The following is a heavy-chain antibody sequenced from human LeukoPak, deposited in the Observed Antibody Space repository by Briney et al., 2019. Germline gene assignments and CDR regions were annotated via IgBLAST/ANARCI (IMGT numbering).Heavy chain of an antibody. J-gene: IGHJ5*02. D-gene: IGHD3-3*01. CDR2: IRYDGGTK. CDR1: GFTFSSYG. CDR3: AKGHPARGWNAAPLEDA. V-gene: IGHV3-30*02. Sequence: PGGSLRLSCAASGFTFSSYGMHWVRQAPGRGLEWVSFIRYDGGTKNYADSVKGRFTISRDNSKNTLYLQMNSLRVDDTALYYCAKGHPARGWNAAPLEDAWGQGTLVTVSS.